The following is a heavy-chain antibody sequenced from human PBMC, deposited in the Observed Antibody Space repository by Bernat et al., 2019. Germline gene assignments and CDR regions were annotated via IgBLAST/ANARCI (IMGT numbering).Heavy chain of an antibody. Sequence: QVQLVKSGAEVKKPGSSVKVSCKASGGTFSSYTFSWVRQAPGQGLEWMGRIIPILGIANYAQKFQGRVTITANKSTRAAYMKLSSLRSEDTAVYYGARAEANGLRYYYGMDVWGQGTTVTVSS. D-gene: IGHD1-26*01. J-gene: IGHJ6*02. CDR2: IIPILGIA. CDR3: ARAEANGLRYYYGMDV. CDR1: GGTFSSYT. V-gene: IGHV1-69*02.